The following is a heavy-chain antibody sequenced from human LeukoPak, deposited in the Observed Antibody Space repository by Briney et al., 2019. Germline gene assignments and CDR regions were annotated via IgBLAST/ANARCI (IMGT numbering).Heavy chain of an antibody. J-gene: IGHJ4*02. V-gene: IGHV4-34*01. CDR2: INHSGST. D-gene: IGHD2-15*01. Sequence: PSETLSLTCAVYGGSFSGYYWSWIRQPPGKGLEWIGEINHSGSTNYNPSLKSRATISVDTSKNQFSLKLSSVTAADTAVYYCARGSKCSGGSCYLVEDYWGQGTLVTVSS. CDR3: ARGSKCSGGSCYLVEDY. CDR1: GGSFSGYY.